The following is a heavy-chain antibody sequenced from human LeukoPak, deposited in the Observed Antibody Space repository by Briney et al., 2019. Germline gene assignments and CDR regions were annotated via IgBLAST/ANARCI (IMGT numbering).Heavy chain of an antibody. V-gene: IGHV1-18*04. Sequence: PGASVKVSCKASGYTFTSHGVTWGRKAPGQGLKWMGWISSYNGDTSYGQSLQDRVTLTRDTSTRTVYLELRSLRSDDTAIYYCARNSGGATTGPDYWGQGVLVTVSS. CDR3: ARNSGGATTGPDY. CDR2: ISSYNGDT. CDR1: GYTFTSHG. D-gene: IGHD1-26*01. J-gene: IGHJ4*02.